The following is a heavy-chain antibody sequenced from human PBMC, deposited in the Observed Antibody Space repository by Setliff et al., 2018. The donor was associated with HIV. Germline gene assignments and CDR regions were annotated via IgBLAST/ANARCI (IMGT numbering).Heavy chain of an antibody. CDR2: IYHSGST. CDR1: GGSLSSHY. J-gene: IGHJ3*01. D-gene: IGHD3-9*01. V-gene: IGHV4-59*06. CDR3: ARSLRYFDWSLRRPSHDAFDF. Sequence: SETLSLTCNVSGGSLSSHYWGWIRQPPGKGLEWIGYIYHSGSTYYNPSLKSPVTISVDTSKNQFSLKLSFVTAADTAVYYCARSLRYFDWSLRRPSHDAFDFWGQGTMVTVSS.